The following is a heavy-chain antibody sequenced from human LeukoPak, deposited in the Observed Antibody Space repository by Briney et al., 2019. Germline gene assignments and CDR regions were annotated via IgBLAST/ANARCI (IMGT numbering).Heavy chain of an antibody. V-gene: IGHV3-23*01. Sequence: GGSLRDSPAAPRVISSSYAISSVSQGPGEGLWWGSGISGSGGSTYYADSVKGRFTISRDNSKSTLYVQMHSLRAEDTAVYYCARRLEYSGSKGVFDYWGQGTLVTVSS. CDR2: ISGSGGST. CDR3: ARRLEYSGSKGVFDY. CDR1: RVISSSYA. D-gene: IGHD1-26*01. J-gene: IGHJ4*02.